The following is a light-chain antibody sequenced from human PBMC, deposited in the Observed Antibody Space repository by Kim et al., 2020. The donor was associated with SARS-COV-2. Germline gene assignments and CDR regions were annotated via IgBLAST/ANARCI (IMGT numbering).Light chain of an antibody. CDR2: YDS. Sequence: SYELTQPPSVSVTPGKTARITCGGSNIGTKSVQWYQQKPGQAPVLVIYYDSDRPSGIPERLSGSNSGDTATLTISRVEAGDEADYFCQVWDSSSHHWVFGGGTKVTVL. CDR1: NIGTKS. J-gene: IGLJ3*02. CDR3: QVWDSSSHHWV. V-gene: IGLV3-21*04.